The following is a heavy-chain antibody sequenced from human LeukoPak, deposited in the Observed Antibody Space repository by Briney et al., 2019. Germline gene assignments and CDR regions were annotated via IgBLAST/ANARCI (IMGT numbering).Heavy chain of an antibody. CDR2: INHSGST. V-gene: IGHV4-34*01. CDR1: GGSFSGYY. D-gene: IGHD4-23*01. Sequence: SETLSLTCAVYGGSFSGYYWSWIRQPPGKVLEWLGEINHSGSTNYNPSLKSRVTISVDTSKNQFSLKLSSVTAADTAVYYCARAAGGNYAFDIWGQGTMVTVSS. J-gene: IGHJ3*02. CDR3: ARAAGGNYAFDI.